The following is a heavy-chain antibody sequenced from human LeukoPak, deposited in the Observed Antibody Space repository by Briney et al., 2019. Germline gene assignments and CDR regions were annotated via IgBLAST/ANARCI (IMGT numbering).Heavy chain of an antibody. CDR2: INSDGSTT. CDR1: GFTFSSYW. Sequence: LPGGSLRLSCAASGFTFSSYWMHWVRQAPGKGLVWVSRINSDGSTTNYADYVKGRFTISRDNAKNTPYLQMNSLRAEDTAVYYCARRSSGSPPYYFDYWGQGTLVTVSS. CDR3: ARRSSGSPPYYFDY. V-gene: IGHV3-74*01. J-gene: IGHJ4*02. D-gene: IGHD1-26*01.